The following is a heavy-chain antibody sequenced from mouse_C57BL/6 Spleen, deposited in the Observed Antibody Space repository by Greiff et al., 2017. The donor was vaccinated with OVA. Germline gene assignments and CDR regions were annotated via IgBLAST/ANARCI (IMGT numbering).Heavy chain of an antibody. Sequence: ESGPGLVKPSQSLSLTCSVTGYSITSGYYWNWIRQFPGNKLEWMGYISYDGSNNYNPSLKNRISITRDTSKNQFFLKLNSVTTEDTATYYCAVTTVVAERYFDVWGTGTTVTVSS. CDR1: GYSITSGYY. V-gene: IGHV3-6*01. D-gene: IGHD1-1*01. CDR2: ISYDGSN. CDR3: AVTTVVAERYFDV. J-gene: IGHJ1*03.